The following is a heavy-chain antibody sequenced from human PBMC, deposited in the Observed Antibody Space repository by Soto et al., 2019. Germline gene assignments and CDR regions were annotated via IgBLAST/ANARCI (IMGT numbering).Heavy chain of an antibody. CDR3: AKDTVVVPAAMDAFDI. D-gene: IGHD2-2*01. CDR2: ISGNSGSK. Sequence: GGSLRLSCAASGFTFSSYAIAWVRQAPGMGLEWVSIISGNSGSKYYADSVKGRFTISRDNSKNTLFLQMNSLRAEDTAVYYCAKDTVVVPAAMDAFDIWGQWTMVTV. V-gene: IGHV3-23*01. J-gene: IGHJ3*02. CDR1: GFTFSSYA.